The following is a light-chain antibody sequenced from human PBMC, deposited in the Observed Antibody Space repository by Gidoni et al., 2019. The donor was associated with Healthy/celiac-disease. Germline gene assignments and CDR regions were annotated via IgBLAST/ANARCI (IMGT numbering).Light chain of an antibody. CDR3: CSYAGSYTSWV. J-gene: IGLJ3*02. CDR1: SSDVGGYNY. V-gene: IGLV2-11*01. Sequence: QSPLTQPRSVSGSPRQSVTISCTGTSSDVGGYNYVSWYQQHPGKAPKLMIYDVSKRPSGVPDRFSGSKSGNTASLTISGLQAEDEADYYCCSYAGSYTSWVFGGGTKLTVL. CDR2: DVS.